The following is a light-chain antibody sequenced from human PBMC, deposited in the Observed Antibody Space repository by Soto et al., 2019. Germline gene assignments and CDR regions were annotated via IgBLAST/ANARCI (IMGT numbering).Light chain of an antibody. CDR2: EVS. J-gene: IGLJ1*01. CDR1: SSDVGGYNY. Sequence: QSALTQPPSASGSPGQSVTISCTGTSSDVGGYNYVSWYQQHPGKVPKLMIYEVSKRPSGVPDRFSGSKSGNTASLTISGLQDEDEADYYCSSFAATHTYIFGTGTKVTVL. V-gene: IGLV2-8*01. CDR3: SSFAATHTYI.